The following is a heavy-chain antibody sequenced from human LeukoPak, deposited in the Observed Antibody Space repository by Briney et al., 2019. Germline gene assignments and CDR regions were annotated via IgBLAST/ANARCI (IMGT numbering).Heavy chain of an antibody. J-gene: IGHJ4*02. Sequence: GGSLRLSCAASGFTFSIYSMSWVHQAPGKGLEWVSAISGSGGSTYYADSAKGRFTISRDNSKNTLYLQMNSLRAEDTAVYYCARRQGFSSTSCPPAYWGQGTLVTVSP. V-gene: IGHV3-23*01. CDR1: GFTFSIYS. CDR3: ARRQGFSSTSCPPAY. CDR2: ISGSGGST. D-gene: IGHD2-2*01.